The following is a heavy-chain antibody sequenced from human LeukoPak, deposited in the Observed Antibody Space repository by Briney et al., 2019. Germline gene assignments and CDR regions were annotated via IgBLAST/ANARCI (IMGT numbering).Heavy chain of an antibody. Sequence: WVXQXPXXGLEWIGEIYHSGSTNYNPSLKSRVTLSVDKSKNQFSLKLSSVTAADTAVYYCARPYYYYMDVWGKGTTVTVSS. V-gene: IGHV4-4*02. CDR2: IYHSGST. J-gene: IGHJ6*03. CDR3: ARPYYYYMDV.